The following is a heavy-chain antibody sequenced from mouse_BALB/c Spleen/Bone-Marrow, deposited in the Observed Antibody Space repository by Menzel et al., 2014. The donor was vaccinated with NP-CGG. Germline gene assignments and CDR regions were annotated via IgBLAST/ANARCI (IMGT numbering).Heavy chain of an antibody. V-gene: IGHV2-9*02. Sequence: VQGVESGPGLVAPSQSLSITCTVSGFSLTSYGVHWVRQPPGKGLEWLGVIWAGGSTNYNSALMSRLSISKDNSKSQVFLEMNSLQTDDTAMYYCARDWDWYFDVWGAGTTVNVSS. CDR3: ARDWDWYFDV. CDR2: IWAGGST. D-gene: IGHD4-1*01. CDR1: GFSLTSYG. J-gene: IGHJ1*01.